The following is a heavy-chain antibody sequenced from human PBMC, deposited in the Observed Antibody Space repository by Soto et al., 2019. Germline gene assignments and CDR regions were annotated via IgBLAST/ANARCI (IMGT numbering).Heavy chain of an antibody. J-gene: IGHJ6*03. CDR2: IYPGDSDT. CDR3: ARPRIAAAGTGQVDYDYMDV. Sequence: GESLKISCKGSGYSFTSYWIGWVRQMPGKGLEWMGIIYPGDSDTRYSPSFQGQVTMSAEKSISTAYLQWSSLKASDTAMYYCARPRIAAAGTGQVDYDYMDVWGKGTTVTVSS. D-gene: IGHD6-13*01. V-gene: IGHV5-51*01. CDR1: GYSFTSYW.